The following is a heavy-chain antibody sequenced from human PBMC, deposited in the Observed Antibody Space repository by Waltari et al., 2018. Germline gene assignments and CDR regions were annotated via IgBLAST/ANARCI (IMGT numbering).Heavy chain of an antibody. Sequence: QVQLPESGPGLVKPSQTLSLTCTVSGGSISSGSSYWSRSRQSAGKGLEWIGRIYTSGSTNYNPSLKSRVTISVDTSKNQFSLKLSSVTAADTAVYYCARVGLLWFGDTHWYFDLWGRGTLVTVSS. CDR3: ARVGLLWFGDTHWYFDL. CDR1: GGSISSGSSY. D-gene: IGHD3-10*01. V-gene: IGHV4-61*02. CDR2: IYTSGST. J-gene: IGHJ2*01.